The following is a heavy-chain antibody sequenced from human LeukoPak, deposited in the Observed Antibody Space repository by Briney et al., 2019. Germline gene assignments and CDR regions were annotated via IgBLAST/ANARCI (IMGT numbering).Heavy chain of an antibody. CDR2: ISSSSSYI. CDR1: GFTFSSYS. V-gene: IGHV3-21*04. Sequence: PGGSLRLSCAASGFTFSSYSMNWVRQAPGKGLEWVSSISSSSSYIYYADSVKGRFTISRDNAKNSLYLQMNSLRAEDTAVYYCAKFGNLGRGVYWYFDVWGRGTLVTVSS. D-gene: IGHD3-10*01. J-gene: IGHJ2*01. CDR3: AKFGNLGRGVYWYFDV.